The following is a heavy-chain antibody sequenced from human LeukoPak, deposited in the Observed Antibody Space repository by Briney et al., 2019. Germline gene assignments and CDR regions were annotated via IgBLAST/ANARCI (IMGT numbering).Heavy chain of an antibody. D-gene: IGHD3-3*01. CDR1: GYTFTSYG. Sequence: GASVKVSCKASGYTFTSYGISWVRQAPGQGLEWMGWISAYNGNTNYAQKLQGRVTMTTDTSTSTAYMELRSLRSDDTAVYYCARALYYDFWSGTTGGAGDYWGQGTLVTVSS. CDR3: ARALYYDFWSGTTGGAGDY. V-gene: IGHV1-18*01. J-gene: IGHJ4*02. CDR2: ISAYNGNT.